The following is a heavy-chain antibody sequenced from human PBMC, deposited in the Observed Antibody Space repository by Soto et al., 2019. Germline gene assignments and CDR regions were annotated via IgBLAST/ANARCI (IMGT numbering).Heavy chain of an antibody. CDR3: ARDVPNGSGSYPNPVDV. CDR2: IYYSGST. Sequence: PSETLSLTCTVSGGSISSGGYYWSWIRQHPGKGLEWIGYIYYSGSTYYNPSLKSRVTISVDTSKNQFSLKLSSVTAADTAVYYCARDVPNGSGSYPNPVDVWGQGTMVTVSS. CDR1: GGSISSGGYY. D-gene: IGHD3-10*01. V-gene: IGHV4-31*03. J-gene: IGHJ6*02.